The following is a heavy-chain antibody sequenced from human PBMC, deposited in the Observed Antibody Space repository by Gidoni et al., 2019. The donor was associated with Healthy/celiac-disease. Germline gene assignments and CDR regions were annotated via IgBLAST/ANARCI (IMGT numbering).Heavy chain of an antibody. J-gene: IGHJ4*02. CDR3: ARHLDYYGSGIGMDY. V-gene: IGHV5-10-1*03. CDR1: GYTFSNFW. D-gene: IGHD3-10*01. CDR2: IDPSDSYT. Sequence: VQLVQSGAEVKKPGESLRISCKGFGYTFSNFWISWVRQMPGKGLEWMGRIDPSDSYTNYSPSFQGHVTISIDKSINTAFLQWSSLKASDTAIYYCARHLDYYGSGIGMDYWGQGSLVTV.